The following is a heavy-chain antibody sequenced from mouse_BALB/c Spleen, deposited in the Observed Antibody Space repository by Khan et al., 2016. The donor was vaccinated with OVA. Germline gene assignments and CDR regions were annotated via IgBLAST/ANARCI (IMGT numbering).Heavy chain of an antibody. J-gene: IGHJ3*01. D-gene: IGHD2-12*01. Sequence: QVQLKESGPGLVQPSQSLSITCTVSGFSLTTYGIHWVRQSPGKGLEWLGVIWSGGSTDSNAPFKSRLSISKNNSKSQVFFKMNSLQADDTAIYYCARSSYTYDFTYWGQGTLVTVAA. CDR2: IWSGGST. CDR1: GFSLTTYG. CDR3: ARSSYTYDFTY. V-gene: IGHV2-2*01.